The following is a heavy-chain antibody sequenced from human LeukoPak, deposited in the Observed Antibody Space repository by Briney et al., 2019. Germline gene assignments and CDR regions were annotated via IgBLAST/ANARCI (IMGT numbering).Heavy chain of an antibody. CDR3: AKHGCTGTRCYINY. CDR2: MSGGGETT. CDR1: GFTFSDYA. D-gene: IGHD2-2*02. V-gene: IGHV3-23*01. Sequence: PGGSLRLSCAVSGFTFSDYAMSWVRQAPGKGLEWASIMSGGGETTYYADSVRGRFTISRDNSKNTLYLQMNSLRAEDTAVYYCAKHGCTGTRCYINYWGQGTLVTVS. J-gene: IGHJ4*02.